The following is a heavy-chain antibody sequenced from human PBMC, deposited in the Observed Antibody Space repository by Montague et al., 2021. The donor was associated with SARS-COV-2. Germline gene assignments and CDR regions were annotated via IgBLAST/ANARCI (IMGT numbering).Heavy chain of an antibody. CDR1: GGSISSYY. Sequence: SETLSLTYTVSGGSISSYYWSWIRQPPGKGLEWIGYIYYSGSTNYNPSLKSRVTISVDTSKNQFSLKLSSATAADTAVYYCARWGEYYDSPYYYYAMDVWGQGTTVTVSS. D-gene: IGHD3-3*01. CDR2: IYYSGST. J-gene: IGHJ6*02. V-gene: IGHV4-59*08. CDR3: ARWGEYYDSPYYYYAMDV.